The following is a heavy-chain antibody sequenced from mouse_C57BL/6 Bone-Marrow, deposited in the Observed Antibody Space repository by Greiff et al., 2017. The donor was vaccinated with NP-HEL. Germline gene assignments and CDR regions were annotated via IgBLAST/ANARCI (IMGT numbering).Heavy chain of an antibody. Sequence: EVMLVESGGGLVKPGGSLKLSCAASGFTFSSYAMSWVRQTPEKRLEWVATISDGGSYTYYPDNVKGRFTISRDNAKNNLYLQMSHLKSEDTAMYYCARVLPWYFDVWGTGTTVTVSS. J-gene: IGHJ1*03. D-gene: IGHD2-14*01. CDR2: ISDGGSYT. CDR1: GFTFSSYA. CDR3: ARVLPWYFDV. V-gene: IGHV5-4*03.